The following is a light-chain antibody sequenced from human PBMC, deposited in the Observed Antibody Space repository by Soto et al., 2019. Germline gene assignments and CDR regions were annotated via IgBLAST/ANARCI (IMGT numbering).Light chain of an antibody. CDR1: QSISTN. CDR3: QQSYITLYS. V-gene: IGKV1-39*01. Sequence: DIQMTQSPSSLSASVGDRVTITCRASQSISTNLSWYQKKPGKAPKLLISGASSLQSGVPSRFSGSGSGTDFSLTISSLQPEDFAIYFCQQSYITLYSFGHGTHLEIK. CDR2: GAS. J-gene: IGKJ2*03.